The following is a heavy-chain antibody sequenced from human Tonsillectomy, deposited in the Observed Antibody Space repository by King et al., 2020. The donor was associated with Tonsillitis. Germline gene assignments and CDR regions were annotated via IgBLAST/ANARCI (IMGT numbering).Heavy chain of an antibody. CDR1: GGTFSSYG. Sequence: VQLVESGAEVKKPGSSVTVSCTASGGTFSSYGISWVRQAPGQGLEWMGGIIPIFGTTNYAQKFQGRVTITADESTSTAYMELSSLRSEDTAVYYCARGMTIFGVVTPNMDVWGKGTTVTVSS. V-gene: IGHV1-69*01. CDR3: ARGMTIFGVVTPNMDV. D-gene: IGHD3-3*01. CDR2: IIPIFGTT. J-gene: IGHJ6*03.